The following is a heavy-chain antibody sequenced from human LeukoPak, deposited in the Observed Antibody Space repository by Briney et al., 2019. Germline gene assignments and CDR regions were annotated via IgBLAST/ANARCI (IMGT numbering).Heavy chain of an antibody. CDR3: ARHLGMVGATRDASDL. V-gene: IGHV5-51*01. J-gene: IGHJ3*01. CDR2: IYPGDSDT. Sequence: GESLKISCKGSGYSFSTYWIGWVRQMPGKGLEWMGIIYPGDSDTRYSPSFQGQVTTSADKSISTAYLQWSSLRASDTAMYYCARHLGMVGATRDASDLWGQGTMVAVSS. D-gene: IGHD1-26*01. CDR1: GYSFSTYW.